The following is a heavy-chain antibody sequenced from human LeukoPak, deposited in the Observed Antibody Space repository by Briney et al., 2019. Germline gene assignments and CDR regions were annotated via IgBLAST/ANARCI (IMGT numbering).Heavy chain of an antibody. Sequence: SETPSLTFTVSGGSISSYSWSWIRQPPGKGLEWIGYIYYSGSTNYNPSLKSRVTISVDTSKNQFSLKLSSVTAADTAVYYCARVAGDCSSTSCYADYWGQGTLVTVSS. V-gene: IGHV4-59*01. CDR2: IYYSGST. CDR3: ARVAGDCSSTSCYADY. CDR1: GGSISSYS. D-gene: IGHD2-2*01. J-gene: IGHJ4*02.